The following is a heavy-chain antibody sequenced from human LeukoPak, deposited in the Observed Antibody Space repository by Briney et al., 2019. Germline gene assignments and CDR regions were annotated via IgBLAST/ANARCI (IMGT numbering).Heavy chain of an antibody. CDR2: INHSGST. CDR1: GGSFSGYY. J-gene: IGHJ1*01. V-gene: IGHV4-34*01. D-gene: IGHD3-10*01. CDR3: AGYVRWFGELSPPHFWD. Sequence: PSETLSLTCAVYGGSFSGYYRSWVRQPPGKGLEWIGEINHSGSTNYNPSLMSRVTTSVDTSTNQSFLMLRTVTAADTAVYSYAGYVRWFGELSPPHFWDWGQGALVTFSS.